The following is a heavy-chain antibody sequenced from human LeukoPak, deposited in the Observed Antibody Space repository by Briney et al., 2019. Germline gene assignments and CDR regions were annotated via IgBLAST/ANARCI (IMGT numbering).Heavy chain of an antibody. CDR3: ARPTGELYDILTGYYLPESDYWYFDL. J-gene: IGHJ2*01. Sequence: GESLKISCKGSGYSFTSYWIGWVRQMPGKGLEWMGIIYPGDSDTRYSPSFQGQVTISADKSISTAYLQWSSLKASDTAMYYCARPTGELYDILTGYYLPESDYWYFDLWGRGTLVTVSS. D-gene: IGHD3-9*01. CDR1: GYSFTSYW. V-gene: IGHV5-51*01. CDR2: IYPGDSDT.